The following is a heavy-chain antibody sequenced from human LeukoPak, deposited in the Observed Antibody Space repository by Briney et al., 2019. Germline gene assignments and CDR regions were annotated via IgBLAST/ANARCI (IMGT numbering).Heavy chain of an antibody. Sequence: GGSLRLSCAASGFTFSNHWMHWVRQAPGKGLMWVSRINRDGSRTDYADSVKGRFAISRDDAKNTLYLQVNSLRAEDTAVYFCARGGSDTAMAHDYWGQGTLVTVSS. CDR1: GFTFSNHW. J-gene: IGHJ4*02. V-gene: IGHV3-74*01. D-gene: IGHD5-18*01. CDR2: INRDGSRT. CDR3: ARGGSDTAMAHDY.